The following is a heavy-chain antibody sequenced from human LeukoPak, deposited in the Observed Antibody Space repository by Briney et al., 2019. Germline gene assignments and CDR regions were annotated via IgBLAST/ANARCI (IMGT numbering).Heavy chain of an antibody. V-gene: IGHV3-7*01. D-gene: IGHD3-22*01. J-gene: IGHJ6*01. Sequence: QPGGSLRLSCAASGFTFSSYWMCWVRQAPGKGLEWVANIKQDGSEKYYVDSVKGRFTISRDNAKNSLYLQMNSLRADDTAVYYCARQIGSGYYGYYYYYGMDVWRQGTTVSVSS. CDR1: GFTFSSYW. CDR3: ARQIGSGYYGYYYYYGMDV. CDR2: IKQDGSEK.